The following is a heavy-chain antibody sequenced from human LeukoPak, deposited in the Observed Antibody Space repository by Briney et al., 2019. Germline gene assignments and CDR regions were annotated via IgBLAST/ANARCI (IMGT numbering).Heavy chain of an antibody. Sequence: ASVKVSCKASGYTFTGYYIQWVRLAPGQGLEWMGWIDPNRGDTRYAQSFQGRVIMARDTSISTAYMELTRLNYDDTAVYFCASDYYSGSSDSFDFWGQGTIVTVSS. D-gene: IGHD1-26*01. CDR2: IDPNRGDT. J-gene: IGHJ3*01. V-gene: IGHV1-2*02. CDR1: GYTFTGYY. CDR3: ASDYYSGSSDSFDF.